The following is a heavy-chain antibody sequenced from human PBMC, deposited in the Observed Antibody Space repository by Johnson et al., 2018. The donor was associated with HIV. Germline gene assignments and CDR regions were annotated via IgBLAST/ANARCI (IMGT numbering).Heavy chain of an antibody. CDR2: IYSGGST. CDR1: GFTFDDYA. V-gene: IGHV3-NL1*01. CDR3: AKGQVARGAFDI. Sequence: QVQLVESGGGVVQPGGSLRLSCAASGFTFDDYAMHWVRQAPGKGLEWVSVIYSGGSTYYADSVKGRFTISRDNSKNTLYLQMNSLRAEDTAVYYCAKGQVARGAFDIWGQGTMVTVSS. D-gene: IGHD2-15*01. J-gene: IGHJ3*02.